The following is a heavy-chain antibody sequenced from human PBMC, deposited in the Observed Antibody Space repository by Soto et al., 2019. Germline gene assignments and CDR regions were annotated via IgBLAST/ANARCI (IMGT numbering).Heavy chain of an antibody. Sequence: GESLKISCKGSGYSFTTYWIGWVRQMPGKGLEWLGIIYPGDSDARYSPSIQGQVTISADKSISTAYLQWSSLKASDSAMYYCATAMDIWGQGTTVTVSS. CDR2: IYPGDSDA. CDR1: GYSFTTYW. J-gene: IGHJ6*02. CDR3: ATAMDI. V-gene: IGHV5-51*01.